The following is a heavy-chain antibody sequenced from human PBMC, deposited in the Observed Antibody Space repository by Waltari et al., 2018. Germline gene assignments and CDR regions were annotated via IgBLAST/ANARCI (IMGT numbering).Heavy chain of an antibody. J-gene: IGHJ4*02. Sequence: QVQLQQWGAGLLKPSETLSLTCAVYGGSFSGYYWSWIRQPPGKGLEWIGEINHSGSTNYNPSLKSRVTISVDTSKSQFSLKLSSVTAADTAVYYCARGRYSSSWQTVDYWGQGTLVTVSS. V-gene: IGHV4-34*01. CDR3: ARGRYSSSWQTVDY. CDR2: INHSGST. CDR1: GGSFSGYY. D-gene: IGHD6-13*01.